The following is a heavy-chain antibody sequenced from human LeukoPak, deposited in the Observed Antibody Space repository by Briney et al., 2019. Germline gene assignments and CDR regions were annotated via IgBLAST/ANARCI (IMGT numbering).Heavy chain of an antibody. CDR1: GFTFSNYE. CDR2: ISSSSSYI. CDR3: ARDYYGSGSYDY. J-gene: IGHJ4*02. V-gene: IGHV3-21*01. D-gene: IGHD3-10*01. Sequence: GGSLRLSCAASGFTFSNYEMNWVRQAPGKGLEWVSSISSSSSYIYYADSVKGRFTISRDNAKNSLYLQMNSLRAEDTAVYYCARDYYGSGSYDYWGQGTLVTVSS.